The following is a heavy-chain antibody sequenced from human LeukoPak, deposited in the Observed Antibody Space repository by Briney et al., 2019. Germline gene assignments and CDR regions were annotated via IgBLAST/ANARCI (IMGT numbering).Heavy chain of an antibody. D-gene: IGHD2-15*01. CDR1: GGSISSYY. J-gene: IGHJ3*02. Sequence: PSETLSLTCTVSGGSISSYYWSWIRQPAGKGLEWIGRIYTSGSTNYNPSLKSRVTMSVDTSKNQFSLKLSSVAAADTAVYYCARSRPYCSGGSCYSEFAFDIWGQGTMVTVSS. CDR2: IYTSGST. V-gene: IGHV4-4*07. CDR3: ARSRPYCSGGSCYSEFAFDI.